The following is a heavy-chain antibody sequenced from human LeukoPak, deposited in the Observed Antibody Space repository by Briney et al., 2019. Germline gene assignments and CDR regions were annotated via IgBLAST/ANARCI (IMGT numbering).Heavy chain of an antibody. CDR3: ARGEQQLLSNMFDY. CDR2: IIPIFGTA. Sequence: SVKVSCKASGGTFSSYAISWVRQAPGQGLEWMGGIIPIFGTANYAQKFQGRVTITADESTSTAYMELSSLRSEDTAVNYCARGEQQLLSNMFDYWGQGTLVTVSS. D-gene: IGHD2-2*01. J-gene: IGHJ4*02. CDR1: GGTFSSYA. V-gene: IGHV1-69*13.